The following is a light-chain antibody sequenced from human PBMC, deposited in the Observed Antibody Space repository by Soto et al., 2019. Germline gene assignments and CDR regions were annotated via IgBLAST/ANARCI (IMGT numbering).Light chain of an antibody. CDR2: DVN. Sequence: QSVLTQPASVSESPGQSITISCTGTSSDVGGYNHVSWYQQHPGKAPKLMIYDVNNRPSGVSNRFSGYKSGNTASLTISGLQAEDEADYYCSSYTRLSTVVFGGGTKVTVL. J-gene: IGLJ2*01. V-gene: IGLV2-14*01. CDR1: SSDVGGYNH. CDR3: SSYTRLSTVV.